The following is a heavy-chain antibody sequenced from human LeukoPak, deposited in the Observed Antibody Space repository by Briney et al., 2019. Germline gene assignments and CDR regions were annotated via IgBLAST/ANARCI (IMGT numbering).Heavy chain of an antibody. CDR2: IYPGGSDT. V-gene: IGHV5-51*01. CDR1: GYSFTSYW. CDR3: ARRGSYCSGGSCRGNWFDP. J-gene: IGHJ5*02. D-gene: IGHD2-15*01. Sequence: GESLKISCKGSGYSFTSYWIGWVRQMPGKGLEWMGIIYPGGSDTRYSPSFQGQVTISADKSISTAYLQWSSLKASDTAMYYCARRGSYCSGGSCRGNWFDPWGQGTLVTVSS.